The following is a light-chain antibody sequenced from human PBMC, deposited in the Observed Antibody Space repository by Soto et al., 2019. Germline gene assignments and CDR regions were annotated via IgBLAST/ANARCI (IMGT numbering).Light chain of an antibody. V-gene: IGLV2-8*01. CDR2: EVT. CDR3: SSNAGSNNLV. Sequence: QSALTQPPSASGSPGQSVTISCTGTSSDVGGYNYVSWYQQHPGKAPKLIIYEVTKRPSGVPDRFSASKSGNTAPLTVSGLQAEDEADYYCSSNAGSNNLVFGGGTKLTVL. CDR1: SSDVGGYNY. J-gene: IGLJ2*01.